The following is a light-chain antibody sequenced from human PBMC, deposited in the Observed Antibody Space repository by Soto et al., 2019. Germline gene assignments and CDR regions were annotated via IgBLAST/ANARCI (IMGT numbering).Light chain of an antibody. J-gene: IGLJ1*01. Sequence: QSALTQPGSVSGSPGQSITISCTGTTSDLGAYDYVSWYQQHPGKAPRLLFYEVFNRPSGVSDRFSGSKSANTASLTISGLQADDEDDYYCCSYTASSARVFGPGTKLTVL. CDR1: TSDLGAYDY. CDR2: EVF. V-gene: IGLV2-14*01. CDR3: CSYTASSARV.